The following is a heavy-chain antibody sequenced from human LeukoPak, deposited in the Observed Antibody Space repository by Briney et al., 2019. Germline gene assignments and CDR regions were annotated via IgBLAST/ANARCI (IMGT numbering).Heavy chain of an antibody. CDR3: ARESSWGSSSWYYFDY. Sequence: GGSLRLSCAASGFTFSTYHMSWVRQAPGKGLEWVANIKQDGSEKYYVDSVRGRFTISRDNAKNSLYLQMNSLRAEDTAVYYCARESSWGSSSWYYFDYWGQGTLVTVSS. CDR1: GFTFSTYH. V-gene: IGHV3-7*01. CDR2: IKQDGSEK. J-gene: IGHJ4*02. D-gene: IGHD6-13*01.